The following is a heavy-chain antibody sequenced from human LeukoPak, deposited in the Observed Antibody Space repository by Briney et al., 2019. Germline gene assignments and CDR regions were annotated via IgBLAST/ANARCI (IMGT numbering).Heavy chain of an antibody. J-gene: IGHJ4*02. CDR2: IYYSGNT. CDR1: DGSINGYY. CDR3: ARLPMIRGVTEYYFDY. Sequence: SETLSLTCTVSDGSINGYYWSWIRQPPGKGLEWIGYIYYSGNTNYNPSLKSRVTISVDTSKNQFSLDLYFVTAADTAVYYCARLPMIRGVTEYYFDYWGQGSLVTVSS. V-gene: IGHV4-59*01. D-gene: IGHD3-10*01.